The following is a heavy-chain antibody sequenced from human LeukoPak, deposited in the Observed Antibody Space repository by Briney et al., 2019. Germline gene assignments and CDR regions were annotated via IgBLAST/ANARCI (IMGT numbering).Heavy chain of an antibody. Sequence: SVKVSCKASGYTFTSYYMHLVRQAPGQGLEWMGRIIPIFGTANYAQKFQGRVTITTDESTSTAYMELSSLRSEDTAVYYCARDWCRIAVAGTCYYYYYMDVWGKGTTVTVSS. V-gene: IGHV1-69*05. CDR1: GYTFTSYY. CDR2: IIPIFGTA. J-gene: IGHJ6*03. CDR3: ARDWCRIAVAGTCYYYYYMDV. D-gene: IGHD6-19*01.